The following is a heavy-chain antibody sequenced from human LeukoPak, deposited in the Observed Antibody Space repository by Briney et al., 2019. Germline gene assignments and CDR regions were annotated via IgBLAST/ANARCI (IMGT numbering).Heavy chain of an antibody. Sequence: GGSLRLSCGASGFTFSESWMTWVRQAPGQGLEWVAAIKGDGTETDYVDSVKGRFTIPRDNAKNSLYLQMNSLRAEDTAVYYCATYTNWVAVDVWGQGTTVSVSS. J-gene: IGHJ6*02. V-gene: IGHV3-7*01. CDR1: GFTFSESW. CDR2: IKGDGTET. CDR3: ATYTNWVAVDV. D-gene: IGHD1-1*01.